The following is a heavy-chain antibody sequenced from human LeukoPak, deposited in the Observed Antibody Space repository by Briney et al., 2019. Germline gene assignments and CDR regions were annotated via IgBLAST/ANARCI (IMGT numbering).Heavy chain of an antibody. J-gene: IGHJ4*02. CDR1: GGSISSSSYY. CDR2: IYYSGST. V-gene: IGHV4-39*07. CDR3: ARVGLGGYNLVH. Sequence: SETLSLTCTVSGGSISSSSYYWGWIRQPPGKGLEWIGSIYYSGSTNYNPSLKSRVTISVDTSKNQFSMKLSSVTAADTAVYYCARVGLGGYNLVHWGQGTLVTVSS. D-gene: IGHD5-24*01.